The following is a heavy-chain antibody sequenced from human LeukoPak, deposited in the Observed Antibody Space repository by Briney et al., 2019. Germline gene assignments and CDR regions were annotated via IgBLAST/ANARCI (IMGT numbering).Heavy chain of an antibody. J-gene: IGHJ4*02. Sequence: GGSLRLSCAASGFTFSSYEMNWVRQAPGKGLEWVSYISSSGSTIYYADSVKGRFTISRDNAKNSLYLQMNSLRAEDTAVYYCARDGLNYYFWSGRGPFDYWGQGTLVTVSS. V-gene: IGHV3-48*03. CDR3: ARDGLNYYFWSGRGPFDY. D-gene: IGHD3-3*01. CDR2: ISSSGSTI. CDR1: GFTFSSYE.